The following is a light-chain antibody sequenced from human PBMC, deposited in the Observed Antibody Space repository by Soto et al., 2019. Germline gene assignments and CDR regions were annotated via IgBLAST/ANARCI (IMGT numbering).Light chain of an antibody. CDR2: DAS. CDR1: QSVGSY. CDR3: QQRSNWPPIT. V-gene: IGKV3-11*01. J-gene: IGKJ5*01. Sequence: IVLTQSPATLSLSPRERATLSCRASQSVGSYLAWYQQKPGQAPRLLIYDASNRATGIPARVSGSGSGTDFTLTISSLEPEDFAVYYCQQRSNWPPITFGQGTRLEIK.